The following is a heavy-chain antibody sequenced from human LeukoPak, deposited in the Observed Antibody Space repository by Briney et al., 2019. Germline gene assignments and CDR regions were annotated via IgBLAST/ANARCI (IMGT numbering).Heavy chain of an antibody. CDR2: IYSSENT. CDR1: GGSISSGSYY. Sequence: NPSETLSLTCTVSGGSISSGSYYWSWIRQPAGKGLEWIGRIYSSENTNYNPSLKSRVTISVDTSKNQFSLNLSSVTAADTAVYYCARGHRGIVAAGTLNWFDPWGQGTLVTVSS. D-gene: IGHD6-13*01. V-gene: IGHV4-61*02. J-gene: IGHJ5*02. CDR3: ARGHRGIVAAGTLNWFDP.